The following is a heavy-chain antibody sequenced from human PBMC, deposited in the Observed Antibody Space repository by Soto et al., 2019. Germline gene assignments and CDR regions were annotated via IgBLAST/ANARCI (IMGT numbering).Heavy chain of an antibody. Sequence: GGSLRLSRASSGFSFMNYAMSGVRQAPGKGLEWVSTVSSTGVTTWYADSVKGRFTMSRDNSKNTLYLQMTSLSAEDTAMYYCARDGDVNTGFGKDYWGQGTLVTVSS. CDR2: VSSTGVTT. J-gene: IGHJ4*02. D-gene: IGHD3-16*01. CDR1: GFSFMNYA. V-gene: IGHV3-23*01. CDR3: ARDGDVNTGFGKDY.